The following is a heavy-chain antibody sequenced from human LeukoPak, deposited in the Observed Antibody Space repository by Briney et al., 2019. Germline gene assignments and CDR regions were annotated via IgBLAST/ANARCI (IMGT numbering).Heavy chain of an antibody. CDR3: ARQAPEGYDILTGYYSG. CDR1: GYRFTSYW. CDR2: IYPGDSDT. D-gene: IGHD3-9*01. V-gene: IGHV5-51*01. J-gene: IGHJ4*02. Sequence: GESLKISCKGSGYRFTSYWIGWVRQMPGKGLEWMAIIYPGDSDTRYSPSFQGQVTISTDKSINTAYLQWSSLKASDTAMYYCARQAPEGYDILTGYYSGWGQGTLVTVSS.